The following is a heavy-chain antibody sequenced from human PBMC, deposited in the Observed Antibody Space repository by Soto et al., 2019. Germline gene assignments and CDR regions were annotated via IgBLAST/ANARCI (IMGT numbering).Heavy chain of an antibody. V-gene: IGHV1-18*01. Sequence: GASGKVSCKASCYTFTSYGISWGRQAPGQKLEWMGWISAYNGNTNYAQKLQGRVTMTTDTSTSTAYMELRSLRSDDTAVYYCAGVVALCYCSSGNCYEEFDYSGQGTLVTVSS. CDR2: ISAYNGNT. D-gene: IGHD2-15*01. CDR1: CYTFTSYG. J-gene: IGHJ4*02. CDR3: AGVVALCYCSSGNCYEEFDY.